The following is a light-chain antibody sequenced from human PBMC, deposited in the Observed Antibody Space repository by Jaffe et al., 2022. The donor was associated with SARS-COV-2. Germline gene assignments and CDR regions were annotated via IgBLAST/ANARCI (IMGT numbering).Light chain of an antibody. J-gene: IGLJ3*02. Sequence: QSVLTQPPSASGTPGQRVTISCSGSGSNIGSNYVYWYQQLPGTAPKLLISRNNQRPSGVPDRFSGSKSGTSASLAISGLRSEDEADYYCAAWDDSLSGPVFGGGTKLTVL. V-gene: IGLV1-47*01. CDR1: GSNIGSNY. CDR2: RNN. CDR3: AAWDDSLSGPV.